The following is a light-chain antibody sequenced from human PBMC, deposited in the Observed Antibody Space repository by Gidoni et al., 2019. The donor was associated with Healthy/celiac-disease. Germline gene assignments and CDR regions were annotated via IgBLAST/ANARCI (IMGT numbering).Light chain of an antibody. CDR2: DAS. CDR1: QSVSSY. CDR3: QQRSNWPPLT. V-gene: IGKV3-11*01. J-gene: IGKJ4*01. Sequence: EMVLTQSPATLSLSPGERATLSCRASQSVSSYLAWYQQKPGQAPRLLIYDASNRATGIPAMFSGSGSGTDFTLTISSLEPEDFAVYYCQQRSNWPPLTFGGGTKVEIK.